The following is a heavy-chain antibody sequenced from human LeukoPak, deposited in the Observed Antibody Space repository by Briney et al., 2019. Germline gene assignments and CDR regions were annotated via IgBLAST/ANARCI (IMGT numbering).Heavy chain of an antibody. J-gene: IGHJ4*02. V-gene: IGHV4-39*07. D-gene: IGHD6-6*01. CDR1: GGSISSSSYY. CDR3: ARAGIAARPPFDY. CDR2: INHSGST. Sequence: SETLSLTCTVSGGSISSSSYYWGWIRQPPGKGLEWIGEINHSGSTNYNPSLKSRVTISVDTSKNQFSLKLSSVTAADTAVYYCARAGIAARPPFDYWGQGTLVTVSS.